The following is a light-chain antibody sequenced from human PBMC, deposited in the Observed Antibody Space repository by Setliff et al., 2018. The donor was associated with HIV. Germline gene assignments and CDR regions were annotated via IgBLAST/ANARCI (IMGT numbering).Light chain of an antibody. Sequence: QSALTQPASVSGSPGQSITISCTGTSSDVGGYSYVSWYQQHPDKAPKLIIYEVRNRPSGVSNRFSGSKFGNTASLTISGLQAEDEADYYCSSYAITNTLPFGTGTKVTVL. CDR1: SSDVGGYSY. CDR3: SSYAITNTLP. CDR2: EVR. V-gene: IGLV2-14*01. J-gene: IGLJ1*01.